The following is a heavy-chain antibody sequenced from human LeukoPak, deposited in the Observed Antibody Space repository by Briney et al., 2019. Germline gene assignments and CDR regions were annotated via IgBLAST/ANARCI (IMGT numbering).Heavy chain of an antibody. J-gene: IGHJ4*02. CDR2: ISGSGGST. CDR1: GFTFSSYA. D-gene: IGHD2-2*01. Sequence: PGGSLRLSCAAPGFTFSSYAMSWVRQAPGKGLEWVSAISGSGGSTYYADSVKGRFTISRDNAKNTLYLQMNSLRAEDTAVYYCAKTTTLLGYCSSTSCRGFDYWGQGTLVTVSS. CDR3: AKTTTLLGYCSSTSCRGFDY. V-gene: IGHV3-23*01.